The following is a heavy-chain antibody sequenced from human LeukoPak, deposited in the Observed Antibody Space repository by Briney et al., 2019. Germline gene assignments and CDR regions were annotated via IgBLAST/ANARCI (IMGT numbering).Heavy chain of an antibody. D-gene: IGHD3-22*01. J-gene: IGHJ3*02. CDR1: GYTFTGYY. Sequence: GASVKVSCKASGYTFTGYYMHWVRQAPGQGLEWMGWINPNSGGTNYAQKFQGRVTMTRDTSISTAYMELSRLRSDDTAVYYCAREADYYDSSISEETPDAFDIWGQGTMVTVSS. V-gene: IGHV1-2*02. CDR2: INPNSGGT. CDR3: AREADYYDSSISEETPDAFDI.